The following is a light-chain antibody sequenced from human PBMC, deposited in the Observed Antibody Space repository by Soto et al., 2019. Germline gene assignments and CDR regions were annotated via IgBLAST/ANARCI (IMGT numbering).Light chain of an antibody. CDR2: AAS. J-gene: IGKJ1*01. V-gene: IGKV1-39*01. CDR3: QQSHTTSPT. CDR1: QSLNRH. Sequence: IQITQSPTFLSASVGDQVNIHWRASQSLNRHLNWYQQKPGKAPELLIYAASSLQSGVPSRFSGSGSGTDFTLTISSLKPEDFATYYCQQSHTTSPTFGQGTKVEIK.